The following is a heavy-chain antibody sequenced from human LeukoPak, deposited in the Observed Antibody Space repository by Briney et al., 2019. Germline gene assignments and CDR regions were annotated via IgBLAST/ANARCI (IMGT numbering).Heavy chain of an antibody. D-gene: IGHD2-15*01. V-gene: IGHV3-7*03. Sequence: GGSLRLSCAASGFTFSSSAMSWVRQAPGKGPEWVANIKENGSEEYYVDSVKGRFTISRDNAKNSLYLQMNSLRAEDTAVYYCARVLSGGSCIFDYWGQGTPVTVSS. CDR3: ARVLSGGSCIFDY. CDR2: IKENGSEE. J-gene: IGHJ4*02. CDR1: GFTFSSSA.